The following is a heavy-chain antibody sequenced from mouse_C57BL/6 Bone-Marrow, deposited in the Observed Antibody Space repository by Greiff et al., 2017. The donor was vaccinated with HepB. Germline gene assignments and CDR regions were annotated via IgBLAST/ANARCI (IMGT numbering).Heavy chain of an antibody. CDR2: IWSDGST. CDR3: STYYYCSSYHYSMAY. D-gene: IGHD1-1*01. V-gene: IGHV2-6*03. Sequence: QVQLKESGPGLVAPSQSLSITCTVSGFSFTSYGVHWVRQPPGKGLEWLVVIWSDGSTTYNSALKSRLSISKDNSKSQVFLKMNSLQTDNTAMYYCSTYYYCSSYHYSMAYWGQGTSVTVSS. CDR1: GFSFTSYG. J-gene: IGHJ4*01.